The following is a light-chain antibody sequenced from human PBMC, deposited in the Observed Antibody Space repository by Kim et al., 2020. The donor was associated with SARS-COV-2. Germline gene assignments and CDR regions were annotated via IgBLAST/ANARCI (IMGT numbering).Light chain of an antibody. J-gene: IGKJ2*01. Sequence: SAYVGDKVTISCRASRDIRNYLNWYQYKPGTAPNLLIYTASSLQSGVPSRFSGSGSGTDFTLTISGLQPEDFATYYCQQNFIAPYTFGQGTKLDI. V-gene: IGKV1-39*01. CDR3: QQNFIAPYT. CDR1: RDIRNY. CDR2: TAS.